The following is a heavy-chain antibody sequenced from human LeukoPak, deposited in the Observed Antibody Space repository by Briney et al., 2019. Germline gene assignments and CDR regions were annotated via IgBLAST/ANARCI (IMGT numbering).Heavy chain of an antibody. CDR1: GYTFTGYY. V-gene: IGHV1-2*02. CDR2: INPNSGGT. D-gene: IGHD3-22*01. Sequence: ASVKVSCKASGYTFTGYYMHWVRQAPGQGLEWMGWINPNSGGTNYAQKFQGRVTMTRDTSISTAYMELSRLRSDDTAVYYCASDRPYYYDSSGTFDPWGQGTLVTVSS. CDR3: ASDRPYYYDSSGTFDP. J-gene: IGHJ5*02.